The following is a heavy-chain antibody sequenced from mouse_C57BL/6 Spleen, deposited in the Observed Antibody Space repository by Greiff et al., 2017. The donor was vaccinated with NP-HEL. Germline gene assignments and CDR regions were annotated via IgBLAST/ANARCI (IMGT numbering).Heavy chain of an antibody. V-gene: IGHV1-69*01. CDR1: GYTFTSYW. CDR3: ARLGIYYGNLNAMDS. J-gene: IGHJ4*01. D-gene: IGHD2-1*01. Sequence: QVQLQQPGAELVMPGASVKLSCKASGYTFTSYWMHWVKQRPGQGLEWIGEIDPSDSYTNYNQKFKGKSTLTVDKSSSTAYMQLSSLTSEDSAVYYCARLGIYYGNLNAMDSWGQGTSVTVSS. CDR2: IDPSDSYT.